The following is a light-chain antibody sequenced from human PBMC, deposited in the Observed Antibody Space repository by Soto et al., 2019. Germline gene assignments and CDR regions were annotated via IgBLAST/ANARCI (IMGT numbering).Light chain of an antibody. CDR2: AAS. J-gene: IGKJ1*01. CDR1: QGIRSY. CDR3: QQYNVYSWT. Sequence: DIQLTQSPSFLSASPGDIVSITCRASQGIRSYLAWYQQSPGRAPKLLIYAASTLQSGVPSRFSGSGSGTEFTLTISSLQPDDFATYYCQQYNVYSWTFGQGTTVDIK. V-gene: IGKV1-9*01.